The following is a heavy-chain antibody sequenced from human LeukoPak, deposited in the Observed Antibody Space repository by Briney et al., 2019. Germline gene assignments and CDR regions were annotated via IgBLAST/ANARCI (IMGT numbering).Heavy chain of an antibody. J-gene: IGHJ4*02. CDR1: GGTFSSYA. CDR2: IIPIFGTA. CDR3: AREKNYDFWSGYYTGGLRYFDY. D-gene: IGHD3-3*01. V-gene: IGHV1-69*13. Sequence: SVTVSCKASGGTFSSYAISWVRQAPGQGLEWMGGIIPIFGTANYAQKFQGRVTITADGSTSTAYMELSSLRSEDTAVYYCAREKNYDFWSGYYTGGLRYFDYWGQGTLVTVSS.